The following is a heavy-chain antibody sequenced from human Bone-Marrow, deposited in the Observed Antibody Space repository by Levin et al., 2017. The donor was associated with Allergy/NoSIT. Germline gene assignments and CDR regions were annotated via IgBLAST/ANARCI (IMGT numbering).Heavy chain of an antibody. CDR1: GFTFGSYG. V-gene: IGHV3-30*18. CDR3: AKDLGDAYGRYGMDG. CDR2: TSYDGGYK. Sequence: GESLKISCAASGFTFGSYGMHWVRQAPGKGLEWVAVTSYDGGYKYYGDSVKGRFTISRDNPKNTLFLQMNSLRPEDTAVYYCAKDLGDAYGRYGMDGWGQGTTVTVSS. J-gene: IGHJ6*02. D-gene: IGHD3-10*01.